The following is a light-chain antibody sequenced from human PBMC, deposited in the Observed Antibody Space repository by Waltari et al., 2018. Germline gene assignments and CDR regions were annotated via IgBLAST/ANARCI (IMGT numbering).Light chain of an antibody. J-gene: IGKJ1*01. V-gene: IGKV3-20*01. Sequence: EIVLTQSPGTLSLSPGERATLSCRASQSVSRALAWYQQKPGQAPRLLIFGTSNRATGIPDRFSGSGSGTDFSLTISRLGPEDVAVYFCQHYVRLPATFGQGTKVESK. CDR2: GTS. CDR1: QSVSRA. CDR3: QHYVRLPAT.